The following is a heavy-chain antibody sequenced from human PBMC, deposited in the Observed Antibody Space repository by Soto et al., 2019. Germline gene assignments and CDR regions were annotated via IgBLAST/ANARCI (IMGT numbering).Heavy chain of an antibody. Sequence: QVLLVQSGAEVKEPGASVRVSCKASGYTFTTYGIAWVRQAPGQGPEWMGWISVYNGNTNSAEKVRGRVTMTTDTYTNTADMELRSLRSDDTAVYYCARCKDFWSGYSRGGMDVWGQGTTVTVSS. CDR2: ISVYNGNT. CDR3: ARCKDFWSGYSRGGMDV. CDR1: GYTFTTYG. J-gene: IGHJ6*02. V-gene: IGHV1-18*01. D-gene: IGHD3-3*01.